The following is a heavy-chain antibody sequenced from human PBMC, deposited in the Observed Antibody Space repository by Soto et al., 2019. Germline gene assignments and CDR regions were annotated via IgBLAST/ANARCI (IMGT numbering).Heavy chain of an antibody. CDR3: ARIGYSYSPFDY. Sequence: GESLKISCEGSGYSFSSYSIGWVRQMPGKGLEWMGIIYPGDSETRYSPSFRGQVTISVDKTISSASLQWSSLKASDSAMYFCARIGYSYSPFDYWGQGTLVTVSS. CDR2: IYPGDSET. J-gene: IGHJ4*02. V-gene: IGHV5-51*01. CDR1: GYSFSSYS. D-gene: IGHD4-4*01.